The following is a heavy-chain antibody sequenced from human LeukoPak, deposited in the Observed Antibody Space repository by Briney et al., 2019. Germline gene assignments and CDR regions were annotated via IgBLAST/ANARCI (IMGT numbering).Heavy chain of an antibody. J-gene: IGHJ4*02. Sequence: SETLSLTCAVYGGSFSGYYWSWIRQPPGKGLKWIGEINHSGSTNYNPSLKSRVTISVDTSKNQFSLKLSSVTAADTAVYYCARGRWRWLQFSVNRKAREEYYFDYWGQGTLVTVSS. CDR3: ARGRWRWLQFSVNRKAREEYYFDY. V-gene: IGHV4-34*01. CDR2: INHSGST. D-gene: IGHD2-21*01. CDR1: GGSFSGYY.